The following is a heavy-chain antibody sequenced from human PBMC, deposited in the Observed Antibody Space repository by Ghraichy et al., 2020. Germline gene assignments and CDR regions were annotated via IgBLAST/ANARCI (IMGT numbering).Heavy chain of an antibody. CDR2: IYYSGGT. Sequence: SETLSLTCTVSGGSISSTSYYWGWIRQPPRKGLEWIGSIYYSGGTNYNPSLKSRVTISVDTSKNQFSLKLASVTAADTAVYYCARPSIAMVSYWYFDLWGRGTLVTVSS. D-gene: IGHD5-18*01. J-gene: IGHJ2*01. V-gene: IGHV4-39*01. CDR1: GGSISSTSYY. CDR3: ARPSIAMVSYWYFDL.